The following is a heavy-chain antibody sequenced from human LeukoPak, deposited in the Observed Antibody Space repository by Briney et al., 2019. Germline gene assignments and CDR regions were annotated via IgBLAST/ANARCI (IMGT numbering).Heavy chain of an antibody. CDR1: GFTFSSYW. Sequence: GGTLRLSCAASGFTFSSYWMSWVRQAPGKGLEWVANIKQDGSEKYYVDLVKGRFTISRDNTKNSLYLQMNRLSAEDTALYYCAREPRYFDWLNYYYMDVWGKGTTVTASS. V-gene: IGHV3-7*01. D-gene: IGHD3-9*01. CDR3: AREPRYFDWLNYYYMDV. CDR2: IKQDGSEK. J-gene: IGHJ6*03.